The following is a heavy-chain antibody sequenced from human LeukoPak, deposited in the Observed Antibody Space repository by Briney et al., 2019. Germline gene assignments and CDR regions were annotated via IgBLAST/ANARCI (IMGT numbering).Heavy chain of an antibody. CDR2: IYYSGST. Sequence: KPSETLSLTCTVSGGSISSYYWSWIRQPPGKGLEWIGYIYYSGSTNYNPSLKSRVTISVDTSKNQFSLKLSSVTAADTAVYYCARSSRIYVWGSYRPDYFDYWGQGTLVTVSS. CDR3: ARSSRIYVWGSYRPDYFDY. CDR1: GGSISSYY. J-gene: IGHJ4*02. D-gene: IGHD3-16*02. V-gene: IGHV4-59*01.